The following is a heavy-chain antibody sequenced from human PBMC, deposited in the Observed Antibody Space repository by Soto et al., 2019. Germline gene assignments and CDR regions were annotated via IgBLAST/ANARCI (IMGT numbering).Heavy chain of an antibody. V-gene: IGHV3-30*18. CDR2: ISYDGSNK. D-gene: IGHD6-19*01. CDR3: AKEYSSGWYYGMDV. J-gene: IGHJ6*02. Sequence: PGGSLRLSCAASGFTFSSYGMHWVRQAPGKGLEWVAVISYDGSNKYYADSVKGRFTISRDNSKNTLYLQMNSLRAEDTAVYYCAKEYSSGWYYGMDVWGQGTTVTVSS. CDR1: GFTFSSYG.